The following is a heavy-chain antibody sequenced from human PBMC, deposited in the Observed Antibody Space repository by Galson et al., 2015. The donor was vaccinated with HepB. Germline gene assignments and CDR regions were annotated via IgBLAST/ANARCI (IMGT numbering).Heavy chain of an antibody. Sequence: SLRLSCAASGFTLSSYAMLWVRQAPGQGLEWVAVTSSDVSDKYYGDSVKGRFTISRDNSKSTLYLQMNSLRPEDTAVYYCARAPVATINYYFYLEVWGKGTTVTVSS. CDR3: ARAPVATINYYFYLEV. J-gene: IGHJ6*03. CDR2: TSSDVSDK. CDR1: GFTLSSYA. V-gene: IGHV3-30*03. D-gene: IGHD5-12*01.